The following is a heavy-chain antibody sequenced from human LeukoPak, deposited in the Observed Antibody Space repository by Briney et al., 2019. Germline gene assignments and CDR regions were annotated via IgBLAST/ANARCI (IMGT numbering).Heavy chain of an antibody. CDR2: INHSGST. J-gene: IGHJ4*02. CDR3: ARDSRITIFGVVIGHYFDY. Sequence: SETLSLTCAVYGGSFSGYYWSWIRQPPGKGLEWIGEINHSGSTNYNPSLKSRVTISVDTSKNQFSLKLSSVTAADTAVYSCARDSRITIFGVVIGHYFDYWGQGTLVTVSS. CDR1: GGSFSGYY. V-gene: IGHV4-34*01. D-gene: IGHD3-3*01.